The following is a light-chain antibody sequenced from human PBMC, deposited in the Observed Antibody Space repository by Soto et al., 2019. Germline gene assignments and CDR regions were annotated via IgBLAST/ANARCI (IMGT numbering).Light chain of an antibody. CDR1: SGYSNYK. V-gene: IGLV9-49*01. Sequence: QPVLTQPPSASASLGASVTLTCTLSSGYSNYKVDWYQQRPGKGPRFVMRVGTGGIVGSKGDGIPDRFSVLGSGLNRYLTIKNIQEEDESDYHCGADHGSGSTYVFGTGTQLTVL. J-gene: IGLJ1*01. CDR2: VGTGGIVG. CDR3: GADHGSGSTYV.